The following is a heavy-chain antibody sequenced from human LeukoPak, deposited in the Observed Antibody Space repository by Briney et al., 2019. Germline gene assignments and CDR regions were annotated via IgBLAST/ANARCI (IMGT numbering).Heavy chain of an antibody. J-gene: IGHJ4*02. CDR2: INPNSGGT. Sequence: ASVKVSYKASGYTFTGYYMHWVRQAPGQGLEWMGWINPNSGGTNYAQKFQGRVTMTRDTSISTAYMELSRLRSDDTAVYYCAKGAQTKIQYCSSTSCYTDYWGQGTLVTVSS. V-gene: IGHV1-2*02. CDR1: GYTFTGYY. CDR3: AKGAQTKIQYCSSTSCYTDY. D-gene: IGHD2-2*02.